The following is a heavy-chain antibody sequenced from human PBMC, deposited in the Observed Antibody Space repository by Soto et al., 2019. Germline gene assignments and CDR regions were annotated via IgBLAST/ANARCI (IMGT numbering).Heavy chain of an antibody. Sequence: GGSLRLSCAAFGFSFSDHDMSWIRQAPGKGLEWVSYISSSGTTIYYADSVKGRFTISRDNAKNSLYLQMNSLRAEDSVVYYCARERYCSSTSCYYMDVWGKGTTVTVSS. CDR3: ARERYCSSTSCYYMDV. V-gene: IGHV3-11*04. D-gene: IGHD2-2*01. CDR2: ISSSGTTI. J-gene: IGHJ6*03. CDR1: GFSFSDHD.